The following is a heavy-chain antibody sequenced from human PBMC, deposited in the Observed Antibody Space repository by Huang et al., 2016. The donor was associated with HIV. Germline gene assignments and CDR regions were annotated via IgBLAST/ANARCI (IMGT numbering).Heavy chain of an antibody. Sequence: QVQLVESGGGVVQPGTSLRLSCTASGFIFSNFALHLVRQAPGKGLEWVAVISYDGRSDLYSDSVNGRFTISRDNDKNTLALEMNRLRHDDTAIYYCAKESRWFSDFDQWGQGTLVTVSS. D-gene: IGHD2-15*01. V-gene: IGHV3-30*04. CDR3: AKESRWFSDFDQ. CDR1: GFIFSNFA. J-gene: IGHJ5*02. CDR2: ISYDGRSD.